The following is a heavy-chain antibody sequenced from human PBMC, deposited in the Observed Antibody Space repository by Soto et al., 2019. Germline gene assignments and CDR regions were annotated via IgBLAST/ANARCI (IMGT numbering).Heavy chain of an antibody. J-gene: IGHJ4*02. CDR1: GFTFHNYW. Sequence: HPGGSLRLSCAASGFTFHNYWMGWVRQTPDKGLEWVANIKPDGSDKYYVDSVKGRFTISRDNAKNSLYLQMNSLRAEDTAVYYCARENYFDYWGQGT. CDR2: IKPDGSDK. CDR3: ARENYFDY. V-gene: IGHV3-7*01.